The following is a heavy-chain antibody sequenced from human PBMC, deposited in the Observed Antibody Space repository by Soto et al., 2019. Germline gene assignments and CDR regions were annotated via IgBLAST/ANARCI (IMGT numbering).Heavy chain of an antibody. V-gene: IGHV1-3*01. Sequence: QVQLVQSGAEVKKPGASVKVSCKASGYTFTSYAMHWVRQAPGKRLEWMGWINAGNGNTKYSQKFQGRVTITRDTPASTAYMALTSLRSEDRAVYYCARDQGGWPDYWGQGTLVTVSS. J-gene: IGHJ4*02. D-gene: IGHD2-15*01. CDR1: GYTFTSYA. CDR2: INAGNGNT. CDR3: ARDQGGWPDY.